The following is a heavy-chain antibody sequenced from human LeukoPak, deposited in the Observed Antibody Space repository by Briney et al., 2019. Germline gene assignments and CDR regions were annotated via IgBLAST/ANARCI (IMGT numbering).Heavy chain of an antibody. Sequence: SETLSLTCTVSGDSVSSGSYYWSWIRQPPGKGLEWIGYIYYSGSTNYNPSLKSRVTISVDTSKNQFSLKLSSVTAVDTAVYYCARDFNGRDGYSFDYWGQGTLVTVSS. CDR3: ARDFNGRDGYSFDY. CDR2: IYYSGST. D-gene: IGHD5-24*01. V-gene: IGHV4-61*01. CDR1: GDSVSSGSYY. J-gene: IGHJ4*02.